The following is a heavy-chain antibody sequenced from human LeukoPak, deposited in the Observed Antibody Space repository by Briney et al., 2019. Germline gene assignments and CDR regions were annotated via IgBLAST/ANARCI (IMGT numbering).Heavy chain of an antibody. CDR2: IKQDGSEK. D-gene: IGHD3-3*01. V-gene: IGHV3-7*01. CDR1: GFTFSSYW. J-gene: IGHJ4*02. CDR3: ARGLDYDFWRGYYVY. Sequence: GGSLRLSCAASGFTFSSYWMSWVRQAPGKGLEWVANIKQDGSEKYYVDSVKGRFTISRDNAKNSLYLQMNSLRAEDTAVYYCARGLDYDFWRGYYVYWGQGTLVTVSS.